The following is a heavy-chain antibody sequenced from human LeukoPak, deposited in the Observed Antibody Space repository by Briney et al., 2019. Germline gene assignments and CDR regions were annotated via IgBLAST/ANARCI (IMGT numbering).Heavy chain of an antibody. CDR3: AKDREDIVVVVAAHLAGTLDY. Sequence: GGTLSLSCAASGFTFSSYAMSWVRQAPGKGLEWVSAISGSGGSTYYADLVNGRSPISRDNSKNTMYMQMNSLRAEATAVYYCAKDREDIVVVVAAHLAGTLDYWGQGTLVTVSS. V-gene: IGHV3-23*01. CDR2: ISGSGGST. D-gene: IGHD2-15*01. CDR1: GFTFSSYA. J-gene: IGHJ4*02.